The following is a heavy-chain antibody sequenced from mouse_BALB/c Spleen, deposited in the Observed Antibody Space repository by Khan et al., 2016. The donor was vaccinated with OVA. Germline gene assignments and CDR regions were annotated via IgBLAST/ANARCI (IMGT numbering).Heavy chain of an antibody. Sequence: VQLQQSGPDLVKPGASVKISCKASGYSFTLYYMTWVKQSHGKSLEWIGRVNPNTGGSDYNQEFKGKAILTVDKSSNTPYMELHSLTSEDSAVYYCARGYDFFAYWGQGTLVTVSA. CDR2: VNPNTGGS. J-gene: IGHJ3*01. V-gene: IGHV1-26*01. CDR3: ARGYDFFAY. D-gene: IGHD2-14*01. CDR1: GYSFTLYY.